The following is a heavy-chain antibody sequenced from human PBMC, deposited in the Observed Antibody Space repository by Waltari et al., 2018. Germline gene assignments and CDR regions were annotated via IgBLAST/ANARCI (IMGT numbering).Heavy chain of an antibody. CDR1: GFTFSSYA. CDR2: ISSNGGST. CDR3: ARVGYGITTYYYGSGSYPNDAFDI. J-gene: IGHJ3*02. D-gene: IGHD3-10*01. Sequence: EVQLVESGGGLVQPGGSLRLSCAASGFTFSSYAMHWVRQAPGKGLEYVSAISSNGGSTYYANSVKGRFTISRDNSKNTLYLQMGSLRAEDMAVYYCARVGYGITTYYYGSGSYPNDAFDIWGQGTMVTVSS. V-gene: IGHV3-64*01.